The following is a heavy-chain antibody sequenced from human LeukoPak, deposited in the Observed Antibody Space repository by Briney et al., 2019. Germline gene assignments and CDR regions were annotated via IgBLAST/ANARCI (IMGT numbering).Heavy chain of an antibody. CDR3: VREMAVVIPAALTPYDY. V-gene: IGHV1-18*01. CDR2: ISAYNGNA. Sequence: SSVKVSCKASGYTFTSYGITWARQAPGQGLEWLGWISAYNGNAHYAQKFQGRVALTTDTATSTVYMELRTLRSDDTAVYYCVREMAVVIPAALTPYDYWGRGTLVTVS. CDR1: GYTFTSYG. J-gene: IGHJ4*02. D-gene: IGHD2-2*01.